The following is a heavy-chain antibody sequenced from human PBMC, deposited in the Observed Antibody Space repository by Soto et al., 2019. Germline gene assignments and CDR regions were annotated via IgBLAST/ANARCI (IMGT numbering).Heavy chain of an antibody. D-gene: IGHD3-3*01. CDR2: ISRSDGSS. J-gene: IGHJ4*02. CDR3: VKGLVWSSRSEVDY. Sequence: GGSLRLSCAASGFTFSSYAMSWARQAPGKGLEWVSGISRSDGSSYYADSVKGRFTMSRDNAKNAVYLQMNSLRAEDTAPYYCVKGLVWSSRSEVDYWGQGTLVTVSS. V-gene: IGHV3-23*01. CDR1: GFTFSSYA.